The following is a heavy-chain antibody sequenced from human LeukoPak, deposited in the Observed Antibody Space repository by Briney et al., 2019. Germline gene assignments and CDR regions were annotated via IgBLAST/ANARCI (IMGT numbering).Heavy chain of an antibody. CDR3: ARPRYCSGGSCYLSD. D-gene: IGHD2-15*01. V-gene: IGHV3-48*02. Sequence: PGGSLRLSCAASGFSFITHSMNWVRQPPGEGLEWISYISSSSSSIYYADSVKGRFTISRDNAKNLLYLQMNSLRDEDTAVYYCARPRYCSGGSCYLSDWGQGTLVTVST. CDR2: ISSSSSSI. CDR1: GFSFITHS. J-gene: IGHJ4*02.